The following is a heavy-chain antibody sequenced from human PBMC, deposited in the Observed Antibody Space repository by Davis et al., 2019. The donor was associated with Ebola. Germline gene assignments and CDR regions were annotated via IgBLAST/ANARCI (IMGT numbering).Heavy chain of an antibody. D-gene: IGHD5-12*01. Sequence: GGSLRLSCAASGFTFSGSAMHWVRQAPGKGLEWVGRIRSKANSYATAYAASVKGRFTISRDDSKNTAYLQMNSLKTEDTAVYYCFLRQFDCWGQGTLVTVSS. CDR2: IRSKANSYAT. V-gene: IGHV3-73*01. CDR1: GFTFSGSA. J-gene: IGHJ4*02. CDR3: FLRQFDC.